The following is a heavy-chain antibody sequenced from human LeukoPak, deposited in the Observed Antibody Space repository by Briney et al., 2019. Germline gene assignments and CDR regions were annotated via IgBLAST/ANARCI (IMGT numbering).Heavy chain of an antibody. Sequence: SVKASCKASGGTFSSYAISWVRQAPGQGLEWMGGIIPIFGTANYAQKFQGRVTITADESTSTAYMELSSPRSEDTAVYYCAGVLVSGSGGHYFDYWGQGTLVTVSS. CDR1: GGTFSSYA. CDR3: AGVLVSGSGGHYFDY. J-gene: IGHJ4*02. CDR2: IIPIFGTA. V-gene: IGHV1-69*13. D-gene: IGHD5-12*01.